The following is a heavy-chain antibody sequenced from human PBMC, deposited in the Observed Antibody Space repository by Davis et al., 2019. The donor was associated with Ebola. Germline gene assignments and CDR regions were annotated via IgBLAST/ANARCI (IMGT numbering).Heavy chain of an antibody. CDR1: GFTFSSYW. CDR3: AKGGPAWGMDV. V-gene: IGHV3-74*01. CDR2: VNSDGSST. D-gene: IGHD1-14*01. J-gene: IGHJ6*02. Sequence: HTGGSLRLSCAASGFTFSSYWMHWVRQAPGKGLVWVSRVNSDGSSTSYADSVKGRFTISRDNAKNTLYLQINSLRVEDTAAYYCAKGGPAWGMDVWGQGTTVTV.